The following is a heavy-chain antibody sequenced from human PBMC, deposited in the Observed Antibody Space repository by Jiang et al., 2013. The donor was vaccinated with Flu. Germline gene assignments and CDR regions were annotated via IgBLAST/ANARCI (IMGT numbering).Heavy chain of an antibody. V-gene: IGHV1-18*01. Sequence: GAEVKKPGASVKVSCKVSGYTLTELSMHWVRQAPGQGLEWMGWISAYNGNTNYAQKLQGRVTMTTDTSTSTAYMELRSLRSDDTAVYYCASEMYGSGSPTGYWGQGTLVTVSS. CDR1: GYTLTELS. D-gene: IGHD3-10*01. CDR2: ISAYNGNT. CDR3: ASEMYGSGSPTGY. J-gene: IGHJ4*02.